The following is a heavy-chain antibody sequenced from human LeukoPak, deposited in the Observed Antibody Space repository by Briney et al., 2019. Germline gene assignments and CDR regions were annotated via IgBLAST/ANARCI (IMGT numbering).Heavy chain of an antibody. CDR3: ARGSCSSTSCWNFDY. CDR2: IIPIFGTA. D-gene: IGHD2-2*01. J-gene: IGHJ4*02. CDR1: GYTFTSYD. Sequence: SVKVSCKASGYTFTSYDISWVRQAPGQGLEWMGGIIPIFGTANYAQKFQGRVTITADESTSTAYMELSSLRSEDTAVYYCARGSCSSTSCWNFDYWGQGTLVTVSS. V-gene: IGHV1-69*13.